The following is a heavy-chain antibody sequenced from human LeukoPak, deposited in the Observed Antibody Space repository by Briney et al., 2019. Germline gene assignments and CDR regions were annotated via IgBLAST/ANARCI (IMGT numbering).Heavy chain of an antibody. Sequence: SETLSLTCTVSGGSINDYYWSWSRQPPGKGLEWIGSIYYSGSTQCNPSLKSRVTISVDTSKNQFSLKLRSVTAADTAVYYCATSPQYGGYWGQGTLVTVSS. CDR1: GGSINDYY. V-gene: IGHV4-59*05. J-gene: IGHJ4*02. CDR3: ATSPQYGGY. CDR2: IYYSGST. D-gene: IGHD4-23*01.